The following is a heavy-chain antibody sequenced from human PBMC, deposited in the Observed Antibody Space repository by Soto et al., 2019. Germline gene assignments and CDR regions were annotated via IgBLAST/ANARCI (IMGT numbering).Heavy chain of an antibody. Sequence: GGSLRLSCAASGFTFSSYTMRWVRQAPGKGLEWVSTISGSGGSTYYADSVKGRFTISRDNSKITLYLQMNSLRAEDTAVYYCAKDRPYGDYVWKAFDIWGQGTMVTVSS. CDR2: ISGSGGST. D-gene: IGHD4-17*01. J-gene: IGHJ3*02. CDR3: AKDRPYGDYVWKAFDI. CDR1: GFTFSSYT. V-gene: IGHV3-23*01.